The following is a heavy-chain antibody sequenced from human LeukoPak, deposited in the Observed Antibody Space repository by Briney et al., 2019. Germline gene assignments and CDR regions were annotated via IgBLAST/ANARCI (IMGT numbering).Heavy chain of an antibody. Sequence: GESLKISCKGSGYSFNMYWIGWVRQMPGKGLEWMGIIYPDDSHTRYSPSFQGQVTISADKSISTAYLQWSSLKASDTAMYYCARRRDLYSGSYYPFDYWGQGTLVTVSS. CDR2: IYPDDSHT. V-gene: IGHV5-51*01. D-gene: IGHD1-26*01. J-gene: IGHJ4*02. CDR1: GYSFNMYW. CDR3: ARRRDLYSGSYYPFDY.